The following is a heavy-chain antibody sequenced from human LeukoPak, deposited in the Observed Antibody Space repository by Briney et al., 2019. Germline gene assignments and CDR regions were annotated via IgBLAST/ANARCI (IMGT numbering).Heavy chain of an antibody. CDR3: AKGKHSSGCYYFDQ. V-gene: IGHV3-30*18. J-gene: IGHJ4*02. CDR1: GFTFSNYG. Sequence: GGSLRLSCAASGFTFSNYGMHWVRQAPGKGLEWVAVISYDGSNKDYAESVKGRFTISRDNSKKTLYLQMNSLRAEDTAVYYCAKGKHSSGCYYFDQWGQGTLVTVSS. CDR2: ISYDGSNK. D-gene: IGHD6-19*01.